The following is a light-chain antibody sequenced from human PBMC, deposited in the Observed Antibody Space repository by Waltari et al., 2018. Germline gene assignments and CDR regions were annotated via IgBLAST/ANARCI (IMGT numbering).Light chain of an antibody. J-gene: IGLJ1*01. CDR2: DVT. CDR1: SSDVGGYNY. CDR3: SSYTSSSAHYV. V-gene: IGLV2-14*03. Sequence: SGSPGQSITLSCPGTSSDVGGYNYVSWYQQHPGKAPKLMIYDVTNRPSGVSNRFSGSKSGNTASLTISGLQAEDEADYYCSSYTSSSAHYVFGSATKVTVL.